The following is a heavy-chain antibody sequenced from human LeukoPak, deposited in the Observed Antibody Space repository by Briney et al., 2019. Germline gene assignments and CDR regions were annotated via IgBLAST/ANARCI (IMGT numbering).Heavy chain of an antibody. CDR3: ARDWARGDSYYVDY. D-gene: IGHD2-21*02. J-gene: IGHJ4*02. V-gene: IGHV3-30*03. CDR2: ISTDGSNK. CDR1: GFTFSGYG. Sequence: GGSLRLSCVASGFTFSGYGMHWVRQAPGKGLECVALISTDGSNKDYADSVKGRFTISRDNSKNTLYLQMDSLRAEDTAVYYCARDWARGDSYYVDYWGQGTLVTVSS.